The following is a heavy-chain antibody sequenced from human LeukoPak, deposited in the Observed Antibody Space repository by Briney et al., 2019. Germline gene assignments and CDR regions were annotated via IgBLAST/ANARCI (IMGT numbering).Heavy chain of an antibody. CDR3: AKGPVVPVATYFFDY. CDR2: VSGSGTAT. J-gene: IGHJ4*02. D-gene: IGHD2-2*01. V-gene: IGHV3-23*01. Sequence: EGSLRLSCAASGFTFSSYAMSWVRQAPGKGLEWVSVVSGSGTATYYADSVKGRFSISRDNSKNTLYVQMNSLSPEDTAIYYCAKGPVVPVATYFFDYWGQGTLVIVSS. CDR1: GFTFSSYA.